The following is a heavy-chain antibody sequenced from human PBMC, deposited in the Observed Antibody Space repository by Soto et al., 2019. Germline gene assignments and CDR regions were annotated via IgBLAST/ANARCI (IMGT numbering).Heavy chain of an antibody. J-gene: IGHJ4*02. CDR1: GISFSNYW. Sequence: EVQLVEAGGGLVQPGGSLRLSCAGSGISFSNYWIHWVRQAPGKGLVWVSRISSDGSSTTYADSVKGRFTISRDNVKNTLYLQMNSLRAEDTAVYYCARESSGYSSYFDYWGQGTLVTVSS. D-gene: IGHD5-12*01. V-gene: IGHV3-74*01. CDR2: ISSDGSST. CDR3: ARESSGYSSYFDY.